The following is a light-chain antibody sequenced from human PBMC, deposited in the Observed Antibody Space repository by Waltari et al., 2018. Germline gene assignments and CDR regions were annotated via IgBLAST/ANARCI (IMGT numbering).Light chain of an antibody. V-gene: IGKV3-11*01. CDR1: QTVDNY. Sequence: EIVLTQSPANLSLSSGARATLSCRASQTVDNYLAWYQQKPGQAPRLLIYDTSNRATGIPARFSGSGSGTDFTLTISSLEPEDFAVYYCQQRRRWPLTFGGGSKVEI. CDR2: DTS. J-gene: IGKJ4*01. CDR3: QQRRRWPLT.